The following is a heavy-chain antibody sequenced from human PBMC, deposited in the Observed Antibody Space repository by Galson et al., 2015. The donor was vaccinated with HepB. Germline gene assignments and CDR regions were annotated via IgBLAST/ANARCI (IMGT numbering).Heavy chain of an antibody. CDR2: ISSTSTTI. V-gene: IGHV3-48*02. Sequence: SLRLSCAASGFTFSTYSMNWVRQAPGKGLEWVSYISSTSTTIYYADSVKGRFTISRDNAKNSLYLEMNSLRDEDSAVYYCARNSGYYPGVGRYYFDCWGQGTLVTVSS. CDR3: ARNSGYYPGVGRYYFDC. D-gene: IGHD3-22*01. J-gene: IGHJ4*02. CDR1: GFTFSTYS.